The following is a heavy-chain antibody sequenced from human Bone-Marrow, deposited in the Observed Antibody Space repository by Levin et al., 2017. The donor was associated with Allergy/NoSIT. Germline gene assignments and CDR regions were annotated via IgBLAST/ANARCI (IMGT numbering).Heavy chain of an antibody. V-gene: IGHV1-2*02. CDR1: GYTFIVNY. CDR3: ARDKGYGDY. Sequence: ASVKVSCRASGYTFIVNYTHWVRQAPGQGLEWMGWINPNSGGTIYGEKFQGRVTMTRNTSISTVYMELSGLTSDDTAVYYCARDKGYGDYWGQGTLVTVSS. D-gene: IGHD5-18*01. J-gene: IGHJ4*02. CDR2: INPNSGGT.